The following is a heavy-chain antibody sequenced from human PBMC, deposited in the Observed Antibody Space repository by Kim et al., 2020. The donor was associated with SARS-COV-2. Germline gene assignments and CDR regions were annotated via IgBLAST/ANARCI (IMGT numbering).Heavy chain of an antibody. CDR2: ISYDGGSI. CDR3: TKEGDAGGLDL. D-gene: IGHD2-8*02. J-gene: IGHJ5*02. V-gene: IGHV3-30*18. CDR1: GFLFSDYG. Sequence: GGSLRLSCEASGFLFSDYGMDWVRQAPGKGLEWVAVISYDGGSIYYGDSVKGRFTVSRDNSKNTLFLQMNSLRREDTAVYYCTKEGDAGGLDLWGQGTQVSVSS.